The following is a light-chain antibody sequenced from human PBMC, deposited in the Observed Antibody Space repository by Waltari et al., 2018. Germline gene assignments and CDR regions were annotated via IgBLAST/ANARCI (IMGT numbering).Light chain of an antibody. CDR2: AAS. CDR3: QQYNNWLYMYS. J-gene: IGKJ2*03. V-gene: IGKV3-15*01. CDR1: QNVINN. Sequence: EILMTQSPATLSVSPGERATLSCRTSQNVINNLAWYQQKPGQAPRLLIYAASTRAAGVPARFSGSGSGTDFTLTISSLQSEDCAVYYCQQYNNWLYMYSFGQGTKLEIK.